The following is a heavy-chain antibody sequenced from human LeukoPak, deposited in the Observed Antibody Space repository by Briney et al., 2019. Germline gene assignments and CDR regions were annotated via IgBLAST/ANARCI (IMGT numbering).Heavy chain of an antibody. J-gene: IGHJ3*02. CDR3: VRDREAVAGSLGAFDI. CDR2: ISYGGTNT. Sequence: PGGSLRLSCAASGFSFSSKAMHWVRQAPGKGLEWVAVISYGGTNTYYTESVKGRFTISRDDSKNTLYLQMNSLRTEDTAVYYCVRDREAVAGSLGAFDIWGQGTLVTVSS. V-gene: IGHV3-30-3*01. D-gene: IGHD6-13*01. CDR1: GFSFSSKA.